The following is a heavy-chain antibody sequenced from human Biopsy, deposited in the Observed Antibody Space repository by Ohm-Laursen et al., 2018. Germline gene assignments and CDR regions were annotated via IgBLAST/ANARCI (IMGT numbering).Heavy chain of an antibody. D-gene: IGHD3-16*01. Sequence: GTLSLTCSVYGESFNGYYWSWIRQTPGKGLEWIGEINHSGRTNYNPSLKSRVTISVDTSKNQFSLKLNSVTAADTAVYFCARDSRGGHLNTTLITGKNLDSWGQGILVTVSS. J-gene: IGHJ4*02. V-gene: IGHV4-34*01. CDR2: INHSGRT. CDR3: ARDSRGGHLNTTLITGKNLDS. CDR1: GESFNGYY.